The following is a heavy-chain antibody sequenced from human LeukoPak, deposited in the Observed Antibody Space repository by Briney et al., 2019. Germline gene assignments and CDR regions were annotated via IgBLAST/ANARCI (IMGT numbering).Heavy chain of an antibody. V-gene: IGHV3-23*01. CDR1: GFTFSSYA. CDR2: MSGSGGST. J-gene: IGHJ6*02. Sequence: GGSLRLSCAASGFTFSSYAMSWVRQAPGKGLEWVSSMSGSGGSTYYADSVKGRFTISRDDSKNTLHLQMNSLRAEDTAVYYCARVRYGELDVWGQGTTVTVSS. D-gene: IGHD4-17*01. CDR3: ARVRYGELDV.